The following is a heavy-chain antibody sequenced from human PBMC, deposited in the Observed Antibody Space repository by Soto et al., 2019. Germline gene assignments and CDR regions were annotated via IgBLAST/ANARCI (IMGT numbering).Heavy chain of an antibody. D-gene: IGHD3-3*01. CDR1: GFSLSTSGAA. V-gene: IGHV2-5*02. Sequence: QINLIESGPTLVKPTQTLTLTCTFSGFSLSTSGAAVGWVRQPPGRALEWLALIYWDGDKRYNASLGNRLTITKDTPMNQVVLTLTTVDPADLATYYCAHRATMTIFGLIIDNGVWFDPWGQGTRVIVSS. CDR3: AHRATMTIFGLIIDNGVWFDP. CDR2: IYWDGDK. J-gene: IGHJ5*02.